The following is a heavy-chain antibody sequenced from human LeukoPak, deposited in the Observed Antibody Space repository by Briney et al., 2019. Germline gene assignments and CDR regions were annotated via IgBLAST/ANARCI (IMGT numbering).Heavy chain of an antibody. J-gene: IGHJ4*02. V-gene: IGHV3-30-3*01. CDR3: ARANVVTTGTFDY. CDR2: ISYDGSNK. CDR1: GFTFSSYA. D-gene: IGHD4-17*01. Sequence: GGSLRLSCAASGFTFSSYAMHWARQAPGKGLEWVAVISYDGSNKYYADSVKGRFTISRDNSKNTLYLQMNSLRAEDTAVYYCARANVVTTGTFDYWGQGTLVTVSS.